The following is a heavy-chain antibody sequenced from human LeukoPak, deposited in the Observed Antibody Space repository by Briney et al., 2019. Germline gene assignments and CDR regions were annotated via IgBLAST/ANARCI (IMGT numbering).Heavy chain of an antibody. CDR3: ARHHSPGFLEWLLPSDY. V-gene: IGHV5-51*01. CDR2: IYPGDSDT. Sequence: GESLKISCKGSGYTFSSYWIGWVRQMPGKGPEWMGIIYPGDSDTRYSPSLQGQVTISADKSISTAYLQWSSLKASDTAMYYCARHHSPGFLEWLLPSDYWGQGTLVTVSS. D-gene: IGHD3-3*01. CDR1: GYTFSSYW. J-gene: IGHJ4*02.